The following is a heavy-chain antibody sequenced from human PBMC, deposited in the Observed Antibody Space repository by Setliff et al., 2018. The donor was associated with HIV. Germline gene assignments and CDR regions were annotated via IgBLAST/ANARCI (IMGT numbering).Heavy chain of an antibody. CDR2: SSTSGCT. J-gene: IGHJ6*03. D-gene: IGHD6-13*01. Sequence: SETLSLTCSVSGGSISGNAWSWIRQPPGKGLEWIGYSSTSGCTNCNPSLEGRVTISVDTSMNQVSLKLSSVTAAYTAVYYCARTDSSSWAPHGYYYYYMDVWGKGTTVTVSS. CDR3: ARTDSSSWAPHGYYYYYMDV. V-gene: IGHV4-4*08. CDR1: GGSISGNA.